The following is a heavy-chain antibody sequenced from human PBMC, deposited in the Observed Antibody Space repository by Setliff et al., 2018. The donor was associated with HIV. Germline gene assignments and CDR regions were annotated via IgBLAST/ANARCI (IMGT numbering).Heavy chain of an antibody. D-gene: IGHD3-9*01. V-gene: IGHV4-61*09. CDR1: GGSISSGSYY. J-gene: IGHJ6*02. Sequence: KPSETLSLTCTVSGGSISSGSYYWSWIRQPAGKGLEWIGHIYTSGSTNYNPSLKSRVTISVDTSKNQFSLKLGSVTAADTAVYYCARTDWARTSYYYYYGMDVWGQGTTVTVSS. CDR3: ARTDWARTSYYYYYGMDV. CDR2: IYTSGST.